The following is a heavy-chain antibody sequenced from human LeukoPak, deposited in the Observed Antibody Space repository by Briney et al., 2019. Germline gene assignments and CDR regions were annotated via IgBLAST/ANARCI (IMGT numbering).Heavy chain of an antibody. CDR3: ASGGSPFH. J-gene: IGHJ1*01. CDR2: ISGEGRTT. V-gene: IGHV3-74*01. D-gene: IGHD2/OR15-2a*01. CDR1: GFSFSTSW. Sequence: GGSLRLSCAASGFSFSTSWLHWVRHVPGNVLEWVARISGEGRTTTYADSVEGRFLISRDNAKNTVYLQMNSLTAEDTAMYHCASGGSPFHWGQGSLVTVSS.